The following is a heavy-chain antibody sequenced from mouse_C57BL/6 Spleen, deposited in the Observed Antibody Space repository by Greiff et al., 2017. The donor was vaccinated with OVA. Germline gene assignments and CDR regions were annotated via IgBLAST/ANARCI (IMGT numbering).Heavy chain of an antibody. CDR2: INPSSGYT. J-gene: IGHJ4*01. D-gene: IGHD2-5*01. V-gene: IGHV1-7*01. CDR1: GYTFTSYW. Sequence: QVQLKQSGAELAKPGASVKLSCKASGYTFTSYWMHWVKQRPGQGLEWIGYINPSSGYTKYNQKFKDKATLTADKSSSTAYMQQSSLTYEDSAVYYCARSVYSNYGDYAMDYWGQGTSVTVSS. CDR3: ARSVYSNYGDYAMDY.